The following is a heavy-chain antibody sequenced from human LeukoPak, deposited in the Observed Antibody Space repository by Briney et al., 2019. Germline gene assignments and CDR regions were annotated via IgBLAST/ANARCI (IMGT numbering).Heavy chain of an antibody. Sequence: GGSLRLSCAASGLTFSDNYMSWVRQAPGKGLEWVSVIYAGGSTFYSDSVKGGFTISRDNSKNTVYLQMNSLRAVDTAVYYCARDRSYDSSGYPFDFWGQGTLVTVSS. D-gene: IGHD3-22*01. CDR3: ARDRSYDSSGYPFDF. CDR2: IYAGGST. J-gene: IGHJ4*02. V-gene: IGHV3-66*01. CDR1: GLTFSDNY.